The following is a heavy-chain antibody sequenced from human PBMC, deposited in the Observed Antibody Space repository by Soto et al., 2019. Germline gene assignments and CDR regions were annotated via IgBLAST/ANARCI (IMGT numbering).Heavy chain of an antibody. CDR1: GGSISSSSYY. CDR3: ARHAWFEYSSSVNWFDP. CDR2: IYYSGST. J-gene: IGHJ5*02. Sequence: SETLSLTCTVSGGSISSSSYYWGWIRQPPGKGLEWIGSIYYSGSTYYNPSLKSRVTISVDTSKNQFSLKLSSVTAADTAVYYCARHAWFEYSSSVNWFDPWGQGTLVTVSS. D-gene: IGHD6-6*01. V-gene: IGHV4-39*01.